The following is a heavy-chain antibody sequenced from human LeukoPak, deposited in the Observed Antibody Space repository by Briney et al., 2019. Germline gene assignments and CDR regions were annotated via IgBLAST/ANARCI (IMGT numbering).Heavy chain of an antibody. Sequence: SETLSLTCTVSGGSISSSSYYWGWIRQPPGKGLEWVGSIYYSGSIYYNPSLKSRVTISVDTSKNQFSLKLSSVTAADTAVYYCARGPNRYDVVVPAAIKRAFDIWGQGTMVTVSS. CDR1: GGSISSSSYY. CDR2: IYYSGSI. D-gene: IGHD2-2*01. V-gene: IGHV4-39*01. CDR3: ARGPNRYDVVVPAAIKRAFDI. J-gene: IGHJ3*02.